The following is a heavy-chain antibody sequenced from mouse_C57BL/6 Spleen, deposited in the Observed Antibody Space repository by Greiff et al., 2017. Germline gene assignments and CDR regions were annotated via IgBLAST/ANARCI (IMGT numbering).Heavy chain of an antibody. D-gene: IGHD2-1*01. CDR1: GYSFTDYN. J-gene: IGHJ2*01. Sequence: VQLQQSGPELVKPGASVKISCKASGYSFTDYNMNWVKQSNGKSLEWIGVINPNYGTTSYNQKFKGKATLTVDQSSSTAYMQINSLTSEDSAVYYCASQVYGNYAYFDYWGQGTTLTVSS. CDR2: INPNYGTT. V-gene: IGHV1-39*01. CDR3: ASQVYGNYAYFDY.